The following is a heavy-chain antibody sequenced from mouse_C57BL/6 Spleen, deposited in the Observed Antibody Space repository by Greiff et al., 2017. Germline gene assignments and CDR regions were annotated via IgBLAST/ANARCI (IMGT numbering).Heavy chain of an antibody. J-gene: IGHJ4*01. CDR1: GYTFTSYW. CDR2: IHPNSGST. D-gene: IGHD4-1*01. Sequence: VQLQQPGAELVKPGASVKLSCKASGYTFTSYWMHWVKQRPGQGLEWIGMIHPNSGSTNYNEKFKSKATLTVDKSSSTAYMQLSSLTSEDSAVYYYARPSSGTGGYYAMDYWGQGTSVTVSS. V-gene: IGHV1-64*01. CDR3: ARPSSGTGGYYAMDY.